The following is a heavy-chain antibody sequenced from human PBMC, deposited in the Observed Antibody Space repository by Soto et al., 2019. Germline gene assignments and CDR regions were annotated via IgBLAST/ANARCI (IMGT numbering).Heavy chain of an antibody. CDR1: GFSLSTSGVG. CDR2: IYWDDDK. J-gene: IGHJ5*02. CDR3: AHSSYWAIFGVSPGFDP. D-gene: IGHD3-3*01. V-gene: IGHV2-5*02. Sequence: SGPTLVKPTQTLTLTCTFSGFSLSTSGVGVGWIRQPPGKALEWLALIYWDDDKRYSPSLKSRLTITKDTSKNQVVLTMTNMDPVDTATYYCAHSSYWAIFGVSPGFDPWGQGTLVTVSS.